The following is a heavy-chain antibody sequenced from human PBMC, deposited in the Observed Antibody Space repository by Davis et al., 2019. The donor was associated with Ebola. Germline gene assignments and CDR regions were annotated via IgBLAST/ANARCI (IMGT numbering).Heavy chain of an antibody. CDR2: ISSFGSNT. V-gene: IGHV3-64D*08. CDR1: GFTFSNYA. D-gene: IGHD2-2*02. CDR3: LKGGCSSTNCYTRWFDP. J-gene: IGHJ5*02. Sequence: GESLKISCSASGFTFSNYAMHWVRQAPGKGLESVSGISSFGSNTYQADSVKGRFTISRDNSKNTLYLEMSSLRPEDTAIYYWLKGGCSSTNCYTRWFDPWGQGTLVNVSS.